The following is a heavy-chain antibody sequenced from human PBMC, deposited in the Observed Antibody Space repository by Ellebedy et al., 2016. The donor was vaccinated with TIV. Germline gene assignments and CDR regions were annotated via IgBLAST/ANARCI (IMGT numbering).Heavy chain of an antibody. Sequence: GGSLRLXCAASGFTFSSYSMNWVRQAPGKGLEWVSYISSSSGTMYYADSVKGRFTISRDNSKNTLYLQMNSLRAEDTAVYYCAKYRGAGSYYTWHFDYWGQGTLVTVSS. CDR1: GFTFSSYS. V-gene: IGHV3-48*01. CDR3: AKYRGAGSYYTWHFDY. CDR2: ISSSSGTM. D-gene: IGHD3-10*01. J-gene: IGHJ4*02.